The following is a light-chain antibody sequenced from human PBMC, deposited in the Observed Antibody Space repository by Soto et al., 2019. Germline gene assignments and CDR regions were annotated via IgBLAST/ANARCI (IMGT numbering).Light chain of an antibody. J-gene: IGKJ1*01. CDR3: QQYNNWPSWT. CDR1: QSVSSY. V-gene: IGKV3-15*01. CDR2: GAS. Sequence: KLMTQSPSTLSMSPGERATLSCRASQSVSSYLAWYQQKPGQAPRLLIYGASTRATGIPARFSSSGSGTEFTLTISSLQSEDFAVYYCQQYNNWPSWTFGQGTKVDIK.